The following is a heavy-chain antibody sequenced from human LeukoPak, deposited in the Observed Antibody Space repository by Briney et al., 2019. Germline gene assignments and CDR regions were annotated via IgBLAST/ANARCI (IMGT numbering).Heavy chain of an antibody. J-gene: IGHJ4*02. CDR2: IYHSGST. V-gene: IGHV4-4*02. CDR3: ARGLSDVY. Sequence: SGTLSLTCAISGGSISSSNWWSWVRQPPGKGLEWIGEIYHSGSTNYNPSLKSRVTISIDTSENQFSLILRSVTAADTAVYYCARGLSDVYWGQGTLVTVSS. CDR1: GGSISSSNW.